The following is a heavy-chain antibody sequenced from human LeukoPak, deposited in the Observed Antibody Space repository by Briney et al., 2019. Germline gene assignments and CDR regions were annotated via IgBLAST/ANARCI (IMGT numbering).Heavy chain of an antibody. V-gene: IGHV3-23*01. D-gene: IGHD3-9*01. J-gene: IGHJ6*04. CDR3: AKDQALLTGYYNYYGMDV. Sequence: GGSLRLSCAASGFTFSSYAMRWVRQAPGKGLKWASAISGSGGSTYYADSVKGRFTISRDNSKNTLYLQMNSLRAEDTAVYYCAKDQALLTGYYNYYGMDVWGKGTTVTVSS. CDR2: ISGSGGST. CDR1: GFTFSSYA.